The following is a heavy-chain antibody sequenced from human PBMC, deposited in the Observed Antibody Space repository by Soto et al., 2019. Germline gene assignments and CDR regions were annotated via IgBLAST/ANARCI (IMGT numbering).Heavy chain of an antibody. Sequence: GGSLRLSCVASGFSFRSYWMHWVRQAPGKGLAWVSRIKSDGSDTSYADSVKGRFTISRDNDKNTLYLQMNSLRAEDTAIYYCETVLHWGQGALVTVSS. CDR2: IKSDGSDT. V-gene: IGHV3-74*01. D-gene: IGHD3-16*01. CDR1: GFSFRSYW. CDR3: ETVLH. J-gene: IGHJ1*01.